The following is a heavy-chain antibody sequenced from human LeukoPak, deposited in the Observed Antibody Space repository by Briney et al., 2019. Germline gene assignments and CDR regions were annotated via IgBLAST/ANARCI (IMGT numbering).Heavy chain of an antibody. CDR3: AREVTLNWFDP. J-gene: IGHJ5*02. CDR1: GFTFSDYY. D-gene: IGHD5-18*01. CDR2: ISSSGSTI. Sequence: GGSLRLSCAASGFTFSDYYMNWVRQAPGKGLEWVSYISSSGSTIYYADSVKGRFTISRDNAKNSLYLQMNSLRAEDTAVYYCAREVTLNWFDPWGQGTLVTVSS. V-gene: IGHV3-11*04.